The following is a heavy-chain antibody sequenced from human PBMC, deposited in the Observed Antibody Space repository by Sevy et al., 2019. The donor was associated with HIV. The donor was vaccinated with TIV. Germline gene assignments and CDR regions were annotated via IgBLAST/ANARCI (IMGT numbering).Heavy chain of an antibody. V-gene: IGHV1-18*01. D-gene: IGHD2-15*01. CDR2: VSAHNGDT. J-gene: IGHJ4*02. CDR1: GYTFTSYR. Sequence: ASGKVSCKASGYTFTSYRIYWVRQAPGQGLEWMGWVSAHNGDTNYVQKVQGRVAMTTDTSTSTAYMELRSLTSDDTAVYYCARAYCSGGSCYSLAYWGQGSLVTVSS. CDR3: ARAYCSGGSCYSLAY.